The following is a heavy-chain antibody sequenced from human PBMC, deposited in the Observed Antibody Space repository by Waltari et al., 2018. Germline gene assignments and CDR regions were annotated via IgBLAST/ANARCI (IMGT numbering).Heavy chain of an antibody. CDR2: TNPNSGGK. CDR3: ARLVGGVGATYD. CDR1: GYTFTGYY. V-gene: IGHV1-2*02. Sequence: QVQLVQSGAEVKKPGASVKVSCKASGYTFTGYYMHWVRQAPGQGLEWMEWTNPNSGGKNNEQRFQGRVTRTRDTSVSTAYMERGRLGAEETAVYYCARLVGGVGATYDWGQGTLVTVSS. J-gene: IGHJ4*02. D-gene: IGHD1-26*01.